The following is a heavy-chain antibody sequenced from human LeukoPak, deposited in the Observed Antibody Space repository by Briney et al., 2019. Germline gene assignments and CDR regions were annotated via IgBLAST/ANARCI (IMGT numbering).Heavy chain of an antibody. V-gene: IGHV4-38-2*02. CDR2: IYHSGST. J-gene: IGHJ6*03. D-gene: IGHD5-24*01. CDR3: ARDRDVYYYYYMDV. Sequence: PSETLSLTCAVSGYSISSGYYWGWIRQPPGKGLEWIGSIYHSGSTYYNPSLKSRVTISVDTSKNQFSLKLSSVTAADTAVYYCARDRDVYYYYYMDVWGKGTTVTVSS. CDR1: GYSISSGYY.